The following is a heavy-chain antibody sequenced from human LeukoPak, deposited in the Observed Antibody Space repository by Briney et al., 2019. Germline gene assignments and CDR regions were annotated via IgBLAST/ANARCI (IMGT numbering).Heavy chain of an antibody. J-gene: IGHJ4*02. V-gene: IGHV4-38-2*02. D-gene: IGHD5-18*01. Sequence: SETLSLTCTVSGSSISSGHYWGWVRQPPGAGLGGIGSVYQSGTTYYNPSLKSRVTTSVDMSKNQFSLRLRPVAAADTAVYYCARIFIRNGYSSYFDCWGQGTLVTVSS. CDR1: GSSISSGHY. CDR2: VYQSGTT. CDR3: ARIFIRNGYSSYFDC.